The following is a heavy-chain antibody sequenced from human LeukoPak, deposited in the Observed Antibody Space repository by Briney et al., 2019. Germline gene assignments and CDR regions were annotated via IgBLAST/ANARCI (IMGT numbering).Heavy chain of an antibody. CDR3: ATRDWATVSPFDP. CDR2: IYYSGST. V-gene: IGHV4-31*03. D-gene: IGHD4-17*01. CDR1: GGSISSGGYY. Sequence: SETLSLTCTVSGGSISSGGYYWSWIRQHPGKGLEWIGYIYYSGSTYYNPSLKSRVTISVDTSKNQFSLKLSSVTAADTAVYYCATRDWATVSPFDPWGQGTLVTVSS. J-gene: IGHJ5*02.